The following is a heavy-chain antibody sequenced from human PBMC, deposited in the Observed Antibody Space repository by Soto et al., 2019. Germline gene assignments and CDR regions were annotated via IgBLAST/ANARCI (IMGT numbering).Heavy chain of an antibody. CDR1: VASISNYY. CDR3: ARGIAIAGNDAFDI. D-gene: IGHD6-13*01. J-gene: IGHJ3*02. CDR2: IYYSGST. V-gene: IGHV4-59*01. Sequence: SETLSLTCTVSVASISNYYWTWIRQPPGQGLEWIGYIYYSGSTNYNPSLKSRVTISLDTSKNQFSLKLSSVTAADTAVYYCARGIAIAGNDAFDIWGPGTMVTVSS.